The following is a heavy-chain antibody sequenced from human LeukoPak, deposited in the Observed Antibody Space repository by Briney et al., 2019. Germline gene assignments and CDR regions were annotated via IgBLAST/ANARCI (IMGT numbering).Heavy chain of an antibody. Sequence: GGSLRLSCVAPGFTFSSHWMTWARQAPGKGLEWVANIKQGGSEKHYLDSAKGRFTISRDDAKNSLYLQMSSLRADDTAVYYCAREGQGYGGKDYWGQGTRVTVSS. D-gene: IGHD4-23*01. J-gene: IGHJ4*02. V-gene: IGHV3-7*05. CDR1: GFTFSSHW. CDR3: AREGQGYGGKDY. CDR2: IKQGGSEK.